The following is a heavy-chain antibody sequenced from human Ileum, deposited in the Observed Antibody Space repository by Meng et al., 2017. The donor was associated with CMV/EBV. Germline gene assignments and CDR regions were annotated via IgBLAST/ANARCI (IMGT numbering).Heavy chain of an antibody. D-gene: IGHD6-13*01. CDR2: INHSGST. Sequence: SETLSLTCAVYGGSFSGYYWSWIRQPPGKGLEWIGEINHSGSTNYNPSLKSRVTISVDTSKNQFSLKLSSVTAADTAVYYCARIPSSSRNYYYYGMDVWGQATTVTVSS. CDR1: GGSFSGYY. V-gene: IGHV4-34*01. J-gene: IGHJ6*02. CDR3: ARIPSSSRNYYYYGMDV.